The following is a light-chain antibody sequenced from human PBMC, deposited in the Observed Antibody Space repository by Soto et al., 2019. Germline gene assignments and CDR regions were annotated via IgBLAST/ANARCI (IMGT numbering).Light chain of an antibody. CDR3: QQYDNLFT. V-gene: IGKV1-33*01. CDR2: DAS. J-gene: IGKJ3*01. CDR1: QDISNY. Sequence: DLQMTQSPSSLSASVGDRVTITCQASQDISNYLNWYQQKPGKAPKLLIYDASNLEIGVPSRFSGRGSGTDFTFTISSLQPEDIATYYCQQYDNLFTFGPGTKVDIK.